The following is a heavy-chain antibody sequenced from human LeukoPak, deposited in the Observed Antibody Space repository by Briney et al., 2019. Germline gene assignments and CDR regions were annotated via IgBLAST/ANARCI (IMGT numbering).Heavy chain of an antibody. CDR2: TNWNGAST. J-gene: IGHJ6*03. CDR1: GFTFDDHG. CDR3: ARAYYYMDV. V-gene: IGHV3-20*04. Sequence: PGGSLRLSCAAFGFTFDDHGMNWVRQAPGKGLEWVTGTNWNGASTGYAASVKGRFTISRDNAKNSLYLQMNNLRAEDTAVYYCARAYYYMDVWGKGTTVTVS.